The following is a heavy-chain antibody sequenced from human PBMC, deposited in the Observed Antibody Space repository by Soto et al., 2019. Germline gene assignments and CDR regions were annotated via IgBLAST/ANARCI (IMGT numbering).Heavy chain of an antibody. Sequence: PSETLSLTCAVSGGSITNTDWWTWVRQPPGMGLEWVGDISLTGNTNYNPSLEGRAAISLDKSRNQFSLILNSVTAADTAVYYCASLGSSGPFWGQGTLVTVSS. CDR1: GGSITNTDW. J-gene: IGHJ4*02. CDR2: ISLTGNT. CDR3: ASLGSSGPF. D-gene: IGHD3-22*01. V-gene: IGHV4-4*02.